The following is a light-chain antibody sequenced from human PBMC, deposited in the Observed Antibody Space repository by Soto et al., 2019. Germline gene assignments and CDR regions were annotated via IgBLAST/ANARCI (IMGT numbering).Light chain of an antibody. CDR3: SSYTSSSTL. J-gene: IGLJ1*01. CDR2: DVS. V-gene: IGLV2-14*01. Sequence: QSVLTQPASVSGSPGQSITISCTGTSSDVDGYNSVSWYQQRPGKAPKLMIYDVSNRPAGVSNRFSGSKSGNTASLTISGLQAEDEPDYYCSSYTSSSTLFGTGTKLTVL. CDR1: SSDVDGYNS.